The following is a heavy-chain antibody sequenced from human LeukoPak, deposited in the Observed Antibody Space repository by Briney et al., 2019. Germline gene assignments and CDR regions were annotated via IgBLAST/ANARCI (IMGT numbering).Heavy chain of an antibody. CDR1: GFTFSSYA. Sequence: HSGRSLRLSCAASGFTFSSYAMHWVRQAPGKGLEWVAVISYDGSNKYYADSVKGRFTISRDNSKNTLYLQMNSLRAEDTAVYYCARDRKLWPLFDYWGQGTLVTVSS. J-gene: IGHJ4*02. D-gene: IGHD5-18*01. CDR2: ISYDGSNK. CDR3: ARDRKLWPLFDY. V-gene: IGHV3-30*04.